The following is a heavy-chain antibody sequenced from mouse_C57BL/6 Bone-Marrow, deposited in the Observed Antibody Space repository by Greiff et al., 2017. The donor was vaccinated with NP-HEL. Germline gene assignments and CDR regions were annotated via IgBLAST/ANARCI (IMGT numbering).Heavy chain of an antibody. J-gene: IGHJ3*01. D-gene: IGHD2-4*01. CDR2: ISSGGSYT. Sequence: VQLKESGGDLVKPGGSLKLSCAASGFTFSSYGMSWVSQTPDKRLEWVATISSGGSYTYYQDSVKGRFTISRDNAKNTLYLQMSSLKSEDTAMYYFASPYDDDVAWFAYWGQGTLVTVSA. CDR1: GFTFSSYG. CDR3: ASPYDDDVAWFAY. V-gene: IGHV5-6*01.